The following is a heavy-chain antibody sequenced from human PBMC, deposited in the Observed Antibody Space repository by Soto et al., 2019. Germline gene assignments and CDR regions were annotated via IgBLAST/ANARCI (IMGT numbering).Heavy chain of an antibody. CDR2: ISGSGGST. Sequence: SLRLSCAASGFTFSSYAMSWVRQAPGKGLEWVSAISGSGGSTYYADSVKGRFTISRDNSKNTLYLQMNSLRAEDTAVYHCAKTRYYGPRYYFDYWGQGTLVTVSS. CDR3: AKTRYYGPRYYFDY. D-gene: IGHD3-10*01. J-gene: IGHJ4*02. CDR1: GFTFSSYA. V-gene: IGHV3-23*01.